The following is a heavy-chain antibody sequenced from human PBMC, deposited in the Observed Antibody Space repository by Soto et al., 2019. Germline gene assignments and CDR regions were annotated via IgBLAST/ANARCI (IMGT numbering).Heavy chain of an antibody. J-gene: IGHJ6*02. CDR2: IWYDGSNK. Sequence: QVQLVESGGGVAQPGGSLRLSCTTSGFTFNTYGMHWVRQAPGKGLEWVAIIWYDGSNKYYADSVKCRFTISRANSKNTLYLQMNSLRAEDTALYYCARADCTGAYCYSWPFNYGVDVWGQGTTVTVSS. CDR1: GFTFNTYG. V-gene: IGHV3-33*01. CDR3: ARADCTGAYCYSWPFNYGVDV. D-gene: IGHD2-15*01.